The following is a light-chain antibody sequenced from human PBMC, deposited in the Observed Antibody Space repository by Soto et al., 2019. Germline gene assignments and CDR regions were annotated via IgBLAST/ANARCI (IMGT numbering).Light chain of an antibody. CDR2: DAS. CDR3: QQYDNLPFT. V-gene: IGKV1-33*01. CDR1: QDISNY. Sequence: DIQMTQSPSSLSASVGDRVTITCQASQDISNYLNWYQQKPGKAPKLLIYDASNLXTXXXXXXXXXXXXXXXXXXISSLQPEDIATYYCQQYDNLPFTFGPGTKVDXK. J-gene: IGKJ3*01.